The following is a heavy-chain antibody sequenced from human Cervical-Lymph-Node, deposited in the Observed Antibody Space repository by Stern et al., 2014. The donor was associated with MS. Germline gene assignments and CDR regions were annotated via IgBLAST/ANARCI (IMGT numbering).Heavy chain of an antibody. CDR1: GGSISSNNW. CDR3: AESKGAAALDF. V-gene: IGHV4-4*02. D-gene: IGHD6-13*01. CDR2: IHPSGGT. J-gene: IGHJ4*02. Sequence: MQLVESGPGLVKPSGTLSLTCAVSGGSISSNNWGSWVRQPPGKGPEWIRDIHPSGGTHYSPSPKSRVTISVDESHNQFSLMVRSVTAADTAVYYCAESKGAAALDFWGQGYLVTVSS.